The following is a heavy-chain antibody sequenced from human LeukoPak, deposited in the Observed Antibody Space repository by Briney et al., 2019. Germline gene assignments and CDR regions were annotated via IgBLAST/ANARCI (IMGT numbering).Heavy chain of an antibody. Sequence: GGSLRLSCAASGFTFSSYGMHWVRQAPGKGLEWVAVIWYDGSNKYYADSVKGRFTICRDNSKNTLYLQMNSLRAEDTAVYYCARGMARVTYYYDSRLDYWGQGTLVTVSS. J-gene: IGHJ4*02. CDR3: ARGMARVTYYYDSRLDY. V-gene: IGHV3-33*01. D-gene: IGHD3-22*01. CDR2: IWYDGSNK. CDR1: GFTFSSYG.